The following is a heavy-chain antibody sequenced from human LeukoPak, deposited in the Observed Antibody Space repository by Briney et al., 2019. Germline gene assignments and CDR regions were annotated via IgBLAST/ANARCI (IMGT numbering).Heavy chain of an antibody. V-gene: IGHV1-69*05. CDR3: ARLVINGPYYYYMDV. J-gene: IGHJ6*03. D-gene: IGHD3-22*01. Sequence: SVRVSCKASGGTFSSYAISWVRQAPGQGLEWMGGIIPIFGTANYAQKFQGRVTITTDESTSTAYMELSSLRSEDTAVYYCARLVINGPYYYYMDVWGKGTTVTVSS. CDR2: IIPIFGTA. CDR1: GGTFSSYA.